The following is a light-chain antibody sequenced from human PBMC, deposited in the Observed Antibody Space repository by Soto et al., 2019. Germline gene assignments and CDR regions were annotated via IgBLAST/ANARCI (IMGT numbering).Light chain of an antibody. J-gene: IGKJ1*01. CDR2: AAS. Sequence: EIHMTLSPASLSASAGDGVTLTCRASQSISSYLNWYQQKPGKAPKLLIYAASSLQSGVPSRFSGSGSGTDFTLTISSLQPEDFATYYCQQSYSTPHTFGQGTKVEIK. CDR3: QQSYSTPHT. CDR1: QSISSY. V-gene: IGKV1-39*01.